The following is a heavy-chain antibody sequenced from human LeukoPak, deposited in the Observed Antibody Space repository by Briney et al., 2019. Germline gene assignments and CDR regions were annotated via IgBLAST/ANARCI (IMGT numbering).Heavy chain of an antibody. CDR2: IDSDGRST. V-gene: IGHV3-74*01. CDR3: TRGYVGIDY. J-gene: IGHJ4*02. Sequence: GGSLRLSCAASGFTFSSYWMHWVRQTPEKGLVWVARIDSDGRSTIYADSVKGRFTISRDNAKNTLFLQMNSLRAEDTALYYCTRGYVGIDYWGQGTLVTVSS. D-gene: IGHD5-12*01. CDR1: GFTFSSYW.